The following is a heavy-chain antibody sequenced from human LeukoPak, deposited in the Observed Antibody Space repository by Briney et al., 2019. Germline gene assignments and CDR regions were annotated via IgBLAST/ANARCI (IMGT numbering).Heavy chain of an antibody. D-gene: IGHD1-26*01. CDR2: IYYGGST. CDR1: AASTIIDY. CDR3: ARGLSGSYWDF. V-gene: IGHV4-59*01. Sequence: SQSLSPTRSVSAASTIIDYSTCVRPPPQKGLEWIGHIYYGGSTNYNPSLKSRVTISVDASKKQFFLKLTSVTAADTAVYYCARGLSGSYWDFWGQGTLVTVSS. J-gene: IGHJ4*02.